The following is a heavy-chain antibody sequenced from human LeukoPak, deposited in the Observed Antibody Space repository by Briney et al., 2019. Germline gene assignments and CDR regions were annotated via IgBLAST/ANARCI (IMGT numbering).Heavy chain of an antibody. CDR1: GFTVSSNY. J-gene: IGHJ4*02. CDR3: ARSTIFGVVFFDY. CDR2: IYSGGST. V-gene: IGHV3-66*01. D-gene: IGHD3-3*01. Sequence: GGSLRLSCAASGFTVSSNYMSWVRQAPGKGLEWVSVIYSGGSTYYADSVKGRLTISRDNSKNTLYLQMNSLRAEDTAVYYCARSTIFGVVFFDYWGQGTLVTVSS.